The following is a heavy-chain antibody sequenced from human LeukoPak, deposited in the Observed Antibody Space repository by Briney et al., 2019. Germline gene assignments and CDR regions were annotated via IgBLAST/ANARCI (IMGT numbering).Heavy chain of an antibody. CDR3: ARSAWLQSLFDY. CDR2: IYYSGSI. Sequence: PSETLSLTCAVSDYSSSSDYYWGWIRQPPGKGLEWIGSIYYSGSIYYNPSLKSRVTISADTSKNQFSLKLSSVTVADTAVYYCARSAWLQSLFDYWGQGTLVTVSS. CDR1: DYSSSSDYY. V-gene: IGHV4-38-2*01. J-gene: IGHJ4*02. D-gene: IGHD5-24*01.